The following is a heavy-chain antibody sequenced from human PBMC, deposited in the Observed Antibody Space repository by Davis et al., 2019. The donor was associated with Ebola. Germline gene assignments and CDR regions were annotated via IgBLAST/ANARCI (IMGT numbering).Heavy chain of an antibody. J-gene: IGHJ6*02. CDR1: GGSISSSSYY. D-gene: IGHD2-2*01. CDR2: IYYSGST. Sequence: SETLSLTCTVSGGSISSSSYYWGWIRQPPGKGLEWIGSIYYSGSTYYNPSLKSRVTISVDTSKNQFSLKLSSVTAADTAVYYCARGNIRIGCSSTSCYPYYYYGMDVWGQGTTVTVSS. V-gene: IGHV4-39*01. CDR3: ARGNIRIGCSSTSCYPYYYYGMDV.